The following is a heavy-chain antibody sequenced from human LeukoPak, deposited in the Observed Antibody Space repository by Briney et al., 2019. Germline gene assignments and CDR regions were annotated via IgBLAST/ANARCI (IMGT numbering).Heavy chain of an antibody. D-gene: IGHD4-23*01. V-gene: IGHV3-74*01. Sequence: GGSLRLSCAASGFTFKTYWMHWVHQAPGKGLVWVSHGNSDGSSTSYADSVRGRFTISRDNAKNTLYLQMNSLRAEDTAVYYCARDLKGPVNDVFDMWGQGTMVTVSS. CDR3: ARDLKGPVNDVFDM. CDR1: GFTFKTYW. CDR2: GNSDGSST. J-gene: IGHJ3*02.